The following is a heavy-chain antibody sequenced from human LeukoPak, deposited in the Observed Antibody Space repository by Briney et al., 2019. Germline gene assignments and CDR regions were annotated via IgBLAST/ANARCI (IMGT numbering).Heavy chain of an antibody. CDR3: ARVDTAMFPGLPSAPFDP. Sequence: PSETLSLTCTVSGGSISSSSYYWGWIRQPPGKGLEWIGSIYYSGSTYYNPSLKSRVTISVDTSKNQFSLKLSSVTAADTAVYYCARVDTAMFPGLPSAPFDPWGQGTLVTVSS. CDR1: GGSISSSSYY. V-gene: IGHV4-39*01. D-gene: IGHD5-18*01. J-gene: IGHJ5*02. CDR2: IYYSGST.